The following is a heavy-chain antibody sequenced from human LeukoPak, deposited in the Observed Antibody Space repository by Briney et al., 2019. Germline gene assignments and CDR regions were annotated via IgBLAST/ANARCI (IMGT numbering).Heavy chain of an antibody. D-gene: IGHD5-24*01. CDR3: ARVGGYNSYFDY. V-gene: IGHV3-74*01. CDR1: GFTFSSYA. Sequence: GGSLRLSCAASGFTFSSYAMSWVRQAPGKGLVWVSRIKSDGSSTNYADSVQGRFAISRDNAKNTLYLQMNSLRAEDTAVYYCARVGGYNSYFDYWGQGTLVTVSS. J-gene: IGHJ4*02. CDR2: IKSDGSST.